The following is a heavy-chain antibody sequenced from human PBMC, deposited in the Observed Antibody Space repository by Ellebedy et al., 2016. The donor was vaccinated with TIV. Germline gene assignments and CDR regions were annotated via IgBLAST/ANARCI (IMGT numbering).Heavy chain of an antibody. CDR3: ARSLSITIRNAFDI. J-gene: IGHJ3*02. CDR2: IIPILGIA. V-gene: IGHV1-69*10. Sequence: ASVKVSCKASGGTFSSYAISWVRQAPGQGLEWMGGIIPILGIANYAQKFQGRVTITADKSTSTAYMELSSLRSEDTAMYYCARSLSITIRNAFDIWGQGTMVTVSS. D-gene: IGHD3-9*01. CDR1: GGTFSSYA.